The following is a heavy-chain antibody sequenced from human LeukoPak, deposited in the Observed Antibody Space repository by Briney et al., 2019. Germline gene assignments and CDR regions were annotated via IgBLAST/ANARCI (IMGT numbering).Heavy chain of an antibody. V-gene: IGHV1-69*05. D-gene: IGHD6-13*01. CDR2: IIPIFGTA. CDR3: ASSRIAAAGNLDY. J-gene: IGHJ4*02. CDR1: GYTFTSYG. Sequence: GASVKVSCKASGYTFTSYGISWVRQAPGQGLEWMGGIIPIFGTANYAQKFQGRVTITTDESTSTAYTELSSLRSEDTAVYYCASSRIAAAGNLDYWGQGTLVTVSS.